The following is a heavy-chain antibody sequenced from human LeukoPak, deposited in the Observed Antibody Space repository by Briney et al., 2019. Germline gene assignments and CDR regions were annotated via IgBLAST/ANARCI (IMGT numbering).Heavy chain of an antibody. CDR3: ARVEAYYDFWSGYGKRYAFDI. CDR2: IYTSGST. CDR1: GGSISSYY. Sequence: SETLSLTCTVSGGSISSYYRSWIRQPAGKGLEWIGRIYTSGSTNYNPSLKSRVTISVDTSKNQFSLKLSSVTAADTAVYYCARVEAYYDFWSGYGKRYAFDIWGQGTMVTVSS. J-gene: IGHJ3*02. D-gene: IGHD3-3*01. V-gene: IGHV4-4*07.